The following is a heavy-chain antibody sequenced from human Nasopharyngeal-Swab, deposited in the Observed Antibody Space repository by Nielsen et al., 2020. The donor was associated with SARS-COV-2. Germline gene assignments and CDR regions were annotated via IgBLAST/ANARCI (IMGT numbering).Heavy chain of an antibody. J-gene: IGHJ3*02. D-gene: IGHD2-15*01. CDR2: IVVGSGNT. CDR1: GFTFTSSA. Sequence: SVKVSCKASGFTFTSSAVQWVRQARGQRLEWIGWIVVGSGNTNYAQKFQERVTITRDMSTSTAYMELSSLISEDTAVYYCAAVYCSGGSCSDAFDIWGQGTMVTVSS. CDR3: AAVYCSGGSCSDAFDI. V-gene: IGHV1-58*01.